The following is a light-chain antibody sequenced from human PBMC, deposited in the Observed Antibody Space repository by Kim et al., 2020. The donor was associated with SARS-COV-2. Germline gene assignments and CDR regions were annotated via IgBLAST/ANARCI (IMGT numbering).Light chain of an antibody. Sequence: FMLTQPHSVSESPGKTVTISCTRSSGSIASNYVQWYQQRPGSAPTTVIYEDNQRPSGVPARFSGSIDSSSNSASLTISGLKTEDEADYYCQSYDSSNWVFGGGTQLTVL. J-gene: IGLJ3*02. CDR1: SGSIASNY. V-gene: IGLV6-57*04. CDR2: EDN. CDR3: QSYDSSNWV.